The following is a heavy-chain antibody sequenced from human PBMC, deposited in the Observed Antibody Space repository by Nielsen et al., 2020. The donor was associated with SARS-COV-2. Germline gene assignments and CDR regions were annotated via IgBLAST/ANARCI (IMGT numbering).Heavy chain of an antibody. D-gene: IGHD3-3*01. CDR1: GGTFSTNT. CDR3: ARSAAYYDFWSGYSLDS. V-gene: IGHV1-69*02. J-gene: IGHJ4*02. CDR2: IIPLIDVT. Sequence: SVKVSCKASGGTFSTNTINWVRQAPGQGLEWMGRIIPLIDVTNYGQKFRGRITITADKSTGTAYMDLDSLTSEDTAVYYCARSAAYYDFWSGYSLDSWGQGTLVTVSS.